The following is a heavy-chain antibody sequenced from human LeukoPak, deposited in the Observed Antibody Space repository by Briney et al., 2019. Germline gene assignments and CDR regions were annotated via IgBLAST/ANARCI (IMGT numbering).Heavy chain of an antibody. D-gene: IGHD3-3*01. CDR2: INHSGST. Sequence: SETLSLTCAVYGGSFSGYYWSWIRQPPGKGLEWIGEINHSGSTNYNSSLKSRVTISVDTSKNQFSLKLSSVTAADRAVYYCARDRVLRFLEWLSPYFDYWGQGTLVTVSS. CDR3: ARDRVLRFLEWLSPYFDY. CDR1: GGSFSGYY. J-gene: IGHJ4*02. V-gene: IGHV4-34*01.